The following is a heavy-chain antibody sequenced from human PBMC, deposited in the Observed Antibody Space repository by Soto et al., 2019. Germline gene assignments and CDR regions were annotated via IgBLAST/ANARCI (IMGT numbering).Heavy chain of an antibody. D-gene: IGHD2-21*01. J-gene: IGHJ3*02. CDR2: ISTSSDII. V-gene: IGHV3-48*01. CDR1: GFIFSNYI. Sequence: PGGSLRLSCAASGFIFSNYIMNWVRQAPGKGLEWVSYISTSSDIIHYADSVRGRFTISRDDAKNSLYVQMNSLRAEDTAVYYYVRRQYSTDAFDIWGQGTMVTVSS. CDR3: VRRQYSTDAFDI.